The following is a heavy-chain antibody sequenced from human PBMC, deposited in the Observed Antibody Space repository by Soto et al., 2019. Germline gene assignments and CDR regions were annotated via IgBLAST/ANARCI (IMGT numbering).Heavy chain of an antibody. Sequence: EVQLVESGGGLVQPGRSLRLSCAASGFTFDDYAVHWVRQAPGKGLEWVSGISWNSGSIGYADSVKGRFTISRDNAKNSLYLQMNSLRAEDTALYYCVHSSGWYWGQGTLVTVSS. CDR3: VHSSGWY. CDR2: ISWNSGSI. J-gene: IGHJ4*02. CDR1: GFTFDDYA. V-gene: IGHV3-9*01. D-gene: IGHD6-19*01.